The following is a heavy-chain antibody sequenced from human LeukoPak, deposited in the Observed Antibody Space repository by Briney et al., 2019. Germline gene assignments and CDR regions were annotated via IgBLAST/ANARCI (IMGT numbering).Heavy chain of an antibody. Sequence: GGSLRLSCAASGFTFSSYSMNWVRQAPGKGLEWVSSISSSSYIYYADSVKGRFTISRDNAKNSLYLQMNSLRAEDTAVYYCARRVVPAAIDYWGQGTLVTVSS. CDR1: GFTFSSYS. D-gene: IGHD2-2*01. V-gene: IGHV3-21*01. J-gene: IGHJ4*02. CDR3: ARRVVPAAIDY. CDR2: ISSSSYI.